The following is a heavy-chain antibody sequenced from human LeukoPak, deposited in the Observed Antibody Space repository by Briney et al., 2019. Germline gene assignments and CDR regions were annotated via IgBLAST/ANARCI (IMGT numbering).Heavy chain of an antibody. CDR3: ARVSVTTFNWFDP. Sequence: SVKVSCKASGGTFSSYAISWVRQAPGQGLEWMGRIIPILGIANYAQKSQGRVTITADKSTSTAYMELSSLRSEDTAVYYCARVSVTTFNWFDPWGQGTLVTVSS. D-gene: IGHD2/OR15-2a*01. V-gene: IGHV1-69*04. CDR2: IIPILGIA. CDR1: GGTFSSYA. J-gene: IGHJ5*02.